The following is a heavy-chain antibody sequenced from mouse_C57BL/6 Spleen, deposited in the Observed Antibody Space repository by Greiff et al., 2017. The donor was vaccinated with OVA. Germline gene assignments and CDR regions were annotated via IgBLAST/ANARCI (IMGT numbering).Heavy chain of an antibody. CDR1: GYTFTSYW. Sequence: QVQLQQSGAELVKPGASVKLSCKASGYTFTSYWMQWVKQRPGQGLEWIGEIDPSDSYTNYNQKFKGKATLTVDTSSSTAYMQLSSLTSEDSAVYYCARKDYGSSLFAYWGQGTLVTVSA. V-gene: IGHV1-50*01. CDR3: ARKDYGSSLFAY. CDR2: IDPSDSYT. J-gene: IGHJ3*01. D-gene: IGHD1-1*01.